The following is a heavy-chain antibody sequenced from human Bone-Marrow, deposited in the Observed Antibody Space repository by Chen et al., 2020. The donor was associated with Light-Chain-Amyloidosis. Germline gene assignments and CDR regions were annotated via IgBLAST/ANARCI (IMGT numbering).Heavy chain of an antibody. CDR2: SNGDGTDI. V-gene: IGHV3-74*01. J-gene: IGHJ4*02. CDR3: ARSVSGTFDY. CDR1: GFQFSDYY. D-gene: IGHD1-1*01. Sequence: DVQLVESGGGLIQPGESLGLSCAASGFQFSDYYMHWVRQGPGKGLVWVSRSNGDGTDIKYADSVRGRFTISRDSAKNTVYLQMNSLRTEDTAVYYCARSVSGTFDYWGQGALVTVSS.